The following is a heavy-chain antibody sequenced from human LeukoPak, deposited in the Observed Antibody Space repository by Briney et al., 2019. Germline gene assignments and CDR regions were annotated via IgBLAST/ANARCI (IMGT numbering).Heavy chain of an antibody. J-gene: IGHJ3*02. V-gene: IGHV1-24*01. D-gene: IGHD3-22*01. CDR2: FVPEDCET. Sequence: ASVRVSCEVSGYTLTVLSMHWVRQAPGTGFEWMGGFVPEDCETVTAQKFQGRVTMTEDTSTDTAYMELSSLRSEDTAIYYCAAVKMAYYYERSGPNAFDIWGQGTMVTVSS. CDR1: GYTLTVLS. CDR3: AAVKMAYYYERSGPNAFDI.